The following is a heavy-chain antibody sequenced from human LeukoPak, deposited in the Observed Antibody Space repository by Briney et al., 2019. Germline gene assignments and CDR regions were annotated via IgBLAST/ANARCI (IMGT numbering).Heavy chain of an antibody. CDR3: AKGADYGSGRTFDY. CDR2: IRGSGGST. D-gene: IGHD3-10*01. J-gene: IGHJ4*02. CDR1: GGSISSSSYY. Sequence: PSETLSLTCTVSGGSISSSSYYWGWIRQPPGKGLEWVGAIRGSGGSTYYADSVKGRFTISRDNSKNTLYLQMSSLRAEDTAVYYCAKGADYGSGRTFDYWGKGTLVTVSS. V-gene: IGHV3-23*01.